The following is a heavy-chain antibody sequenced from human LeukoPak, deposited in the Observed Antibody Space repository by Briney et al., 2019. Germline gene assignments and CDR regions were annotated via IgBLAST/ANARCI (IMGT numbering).Heavy chain of an antibody. Sequence: GASVKVSCKASGYAFNIYYINWVRQATGHGLEWMGWMNPDSGNTGFAQKFQGRVTMTRNTSITTAYMELTSLRFEDTAVYYCAVHLPGDYLDRWGQGTLVTVSS. CDR3: AVHLPGDYLDR. CDR2: MNPDSGNT. CDR1: GYAFNIYY. J-gene: IGHJ4*02. V-gene: IGHV1-8*01.